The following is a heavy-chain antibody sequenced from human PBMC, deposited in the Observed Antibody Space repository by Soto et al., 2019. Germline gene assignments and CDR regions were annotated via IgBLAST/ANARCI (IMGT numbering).Heavy chain of an antibody. J-gene: IGHJ4*02. D-gene: IGHD5-18*01. CDR3: VRDGGGGYSQVDH. CDR2: VSHDGSNK. Sequence: QVQLVESGGGVVQPGGSLRLSCVVSGFSFRNYGMHWVRRVAGGGLEWVAVVSHDGSNKYYVDSLKGQFTISRDNSKNTVFLQMDSLGPDDTAVYYCVRDGGGGYSQVDHWGQGTLVIVSS. CDR1: GFSFRNYG. V-gene: IGHV3-30*03.